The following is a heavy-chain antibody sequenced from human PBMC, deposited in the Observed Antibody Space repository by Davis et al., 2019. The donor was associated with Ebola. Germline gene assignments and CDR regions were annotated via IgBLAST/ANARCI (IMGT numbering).Heavy chain of an antibody. J-gene: IGHJ4*02. CDR1: GFTFSSYA. CDR3: ASRIRGGVDY. CDR2: ISGSGGST. V-gene: IGHV3-23*01. Sequence: GESLKISCAASGFTFSSYAMSWVRQAPGKGLEWVSAISGSGGSTYYADSVKGRFTISRDNSKNTLYLQMNSLRAEDTAVYYCASRIRGGVDYWGQGTLVTVSS. D-gene: IGHD3-10*01.